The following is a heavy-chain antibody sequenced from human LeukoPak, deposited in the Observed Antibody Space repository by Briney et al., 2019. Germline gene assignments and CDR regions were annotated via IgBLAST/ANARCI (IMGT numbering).Heavy chain of an antibody. D-gene: IGHD2-15*01. CDR1: GFTFSSYA. J-gene: IGHJ4*02. Sequence: GRSLRLSCAASGFTFSSYAMHWVRQAPGKGLEWVAVISYDGSNTYYADSVKGRFTISRDNSKNTLYLQMNSLRAEDTAVYYCARDDGGGIVVVVAVTFDYWGQGTLVTVSS. V-gene: IGHV3-30*04. CDR2: ISYDGSNT. CDR3: ARDDGGGIVVVVAVTFDY.